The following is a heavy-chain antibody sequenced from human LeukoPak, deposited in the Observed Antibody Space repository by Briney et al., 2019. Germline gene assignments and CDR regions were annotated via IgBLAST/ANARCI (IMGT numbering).Heavy chain of an antibody. CDR3: AREGGSSYHFDY. CDR1: SGSISTYY. CDR2: VYHSGST. J-gene: IGHJ4*02. V-gene: IGHV4-59*01. Sequence: SETLSLTRTVSSGSISTYYWSWIRQPPGKGLEWIGYVYHSGSTNYNPSLRSRVTISIDTSKNQFSLKLSSVTAADTAVYYCAREGGSSYHFDYWGQGTLVTVSS. D-gene: IGHD6-6*01.